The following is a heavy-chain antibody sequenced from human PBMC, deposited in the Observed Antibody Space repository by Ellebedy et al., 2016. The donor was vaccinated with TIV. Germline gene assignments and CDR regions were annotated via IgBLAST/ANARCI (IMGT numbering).Heavy chain of an antibody. CDR3: ATHVWGSYRPNFDY. CDR1: GFTFSSYA. V-gene: IGHV3-7*01. CDR2: IKQDGSEK. D-gene: IGHD3-16*02. Sequence: GESLKISCAASGFTFSSYAMSWVRQAPGKGLEWVANIKQDGSEKYYVDSVKGRFTISRDNAKNSLYLQMNSLRAEDTAVYYCATHVWGSYRPNFDYWGQGTLVTVSS. J-gene: IGHJ4*02.